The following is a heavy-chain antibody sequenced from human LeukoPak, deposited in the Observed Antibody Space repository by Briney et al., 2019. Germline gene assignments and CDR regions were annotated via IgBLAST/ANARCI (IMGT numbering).Heavy chain of an antibody. CDR2: ICYDGSNK. CDR3: ARVRTMVRGVHDAFDI. V-gene: IGHV3-33*01. J-gene: IGHJ3*02. D-gene: IGHD3-10*01. CDR1: GFTFSSYG. Sequence: GRSLRLSCAASGFTFSSYGMHWVRQAPGKGLEWVTVICYDGSNKYYADSVKGRFTISRDNSKTTLYLQMNSLRAEDTAVYYCARVRTMVRGVHDAFDIWGQGTMVTVSS.